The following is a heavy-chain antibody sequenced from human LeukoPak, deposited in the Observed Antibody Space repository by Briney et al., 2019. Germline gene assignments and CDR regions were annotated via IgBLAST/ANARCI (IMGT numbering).Heavy chain of an antibody. CDR1: GFLFSSYV. CDR2: ISHDETYK. V-gene: IGHV3-33*01. Sequence: GTSLRLSCAGSGFLFSSYVMHWVRQAPGKGLEWVAAISHDETYKYYADSLRGRVTISRDNSKNTLYLQMHSLRADDAAIYYCARDRDWLLYDYWGQGTLVTVSS. J-gene: IGHJ4*02. CDR3: ARDRDWLLYDY. D-gene: IGHD3-9*01.